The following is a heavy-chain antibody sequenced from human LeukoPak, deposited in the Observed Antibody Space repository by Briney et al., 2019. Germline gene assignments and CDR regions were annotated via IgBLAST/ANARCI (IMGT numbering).Heavy chain of an antibody. CDR2: INPNDGDT. Sequence: GEYMPGVGEASKQGFEWMGWINPNDGDTNYAQKFQGRVTMTRDTSISTAHMEVSRLRSDDTAVYYCARANFLYCSSTTCLFDYWGQGTLVTVSS. D-gene: IGHD2-2*01. V-gene: IGHV1-2*02. CDR3: ARANFLYCSSTTCLFDY. CDR1: GEY. J-gene: IGHJ4*02.